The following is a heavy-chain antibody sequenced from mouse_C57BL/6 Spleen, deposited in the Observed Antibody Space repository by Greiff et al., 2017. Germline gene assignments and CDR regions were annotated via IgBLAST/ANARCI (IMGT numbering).Heavy chain of an antibody. D-gene: IGHD2-4*01. V-gene: IGHV1-15*01. CDR2: IDPETGGT. CDR3: TRYDYVGPWFAY. Sequence: VQLQQSGAELVRPGASVTLSCKASGYTFTDYEMHWVKQTPVHGLEWIGAIDPETGGTAYNQKFKGKAILTADKSSSTAYMELRSLTSEDSAVYYGTRYDYVGPWFAYWGQGTLVTVSA. J-gene: IGHJ3*01. CDR1: GYTFTDYE.